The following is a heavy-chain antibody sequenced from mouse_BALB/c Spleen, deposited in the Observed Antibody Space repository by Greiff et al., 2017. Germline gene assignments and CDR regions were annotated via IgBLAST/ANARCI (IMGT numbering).Heavy chain of an antibody. J-gene: IGHJ2*01. CDR2: INPSTGYT. D-gene: IGHD1-1*01. Sequence: QVQLQQSGAELTKPGASVKMSCKASGYTFTSYWMHWVKQRPGQGLEWIGYINPSTGYTEYNQKFKDKATLTADKSSSTAYMQLSSLTSEDSAVYYCARDYYGFPHWGQGTTLTVSS. CDR3: ARDYYGFPH. V-gene: IGHV1-7*01. CDR1: GYTFTSYW.